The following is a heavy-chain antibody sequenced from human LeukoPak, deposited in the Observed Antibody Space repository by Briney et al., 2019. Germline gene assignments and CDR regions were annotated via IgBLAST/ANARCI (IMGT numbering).Heavy chain of an antibody. CDR3: ARDGVGYGDYAFDY. V-gene: IGHV3-33*08. D-gene: IGHD4-17*01. CDR1: GFTFSSYA. Sequence: PGGSLRLSCAASGFTFSSYAMSWVRQAPGKGLEWVAVIWYDGSNKYYADSVKGRFTISRDNSKNTLYLQMNSLRAEDTAVYYCARDGVGYGDYAFDYWGQGTLVTVSS. J-gene: IGHJ4*02. CDR2: IWYDGSNK.